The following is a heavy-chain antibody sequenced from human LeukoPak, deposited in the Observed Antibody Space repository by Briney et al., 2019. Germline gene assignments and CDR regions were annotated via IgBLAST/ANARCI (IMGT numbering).Heavy chain of an antibody. CDR2: IYYSGST. J-gene: IGHJ3*02. Sequence: SETLSLTCTVSGGSISSSSYYWGWIRQPPGKGLEWIGSIYYSGSTYYNPSLKSRVTISVDTSKNQFSLKLSSVTAADTAVYYCARVPIAVAGTFAFDIWGQGTMVTVSS. CDR1: GGSISSSSYY. V-gene: IGHV4-39*01. D-gene: IGHD6-19*01. CDR3: ARVPIAVAGTFAFDI.